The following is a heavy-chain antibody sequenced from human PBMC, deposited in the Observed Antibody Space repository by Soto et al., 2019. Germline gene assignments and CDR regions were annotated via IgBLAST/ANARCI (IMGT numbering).Heavy chain of an antibody. V-gene: IGHV1-24*01. D-gene: IGHD2-2*01. CDR3: ATGLFLPAAMVSMGFDP. CDR2: FDPEDVET. CDR1: GYTLTELS. J-gene: IGHJ5*02. Sequence: ASVKVSCKVSGYTLTELSMHWVRQAPGKGLEWMGGFDPEDVETIYAQKFQGRVTMTEDTPTDTAYMELSSLRSEDTAVYYCATGLFLPAAMVSMGFDPWGQGTLVTVSS.